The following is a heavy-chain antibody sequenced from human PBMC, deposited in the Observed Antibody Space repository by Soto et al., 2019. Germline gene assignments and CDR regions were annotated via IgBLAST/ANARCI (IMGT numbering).Heavy chain of an antibody. CDR2: IGKAGDT. Sequence: EVQLVESGGDLVQPGGSLRLSCGASGFTFSSYDFHWVRQTSGKGLEWVSGIGKAGDTYYAGSVKGRFTLSRENAKNSLYLQMNSLRPGDTAVYYCTRAAAGFDYWGQGALVTVSS. CDR1: GFTFSSYD. CDR3: TRAAAGFDY. D-gene: IGHD6-19*01. V-gene: IGHV3-13*01. J-gene: IGHJ4*02.